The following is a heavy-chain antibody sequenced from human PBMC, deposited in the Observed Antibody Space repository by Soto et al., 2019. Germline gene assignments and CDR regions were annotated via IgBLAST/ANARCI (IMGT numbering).Heavy chain of an antibody. V-gene: IGHV4-34*12. CDR3: AKSGRQQLVRSNWFDL. J-gene: IGHJ5*02. Sequence: PSETMSLTCAVYGGSFSTYYWRWTRQPPGKGLEWLGEVIHSGSTNYNPSLKSRVTISVDTSKNQFSLQLSAVTAAYTAIYYWAKSGRQQLVRSNWFDLWGQGTLVTVSS. D-gene: IGHD6-13*01. CDR2: VIHSGST. CDR1: GGSFSTYY.